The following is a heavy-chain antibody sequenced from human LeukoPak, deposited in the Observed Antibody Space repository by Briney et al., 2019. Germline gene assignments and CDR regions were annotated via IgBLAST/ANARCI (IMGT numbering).Heavy chain of an antibody. Sequence: PGGSLRLSCAASGFTFSGYAIHCVRQAPGKGLEWVAVISSDGRDKHHADSVKGRFTISRDNSKNTLYLQTNSLRAEDTAVYYCARDLRRIADYYFDYWGQGTLVTVSS. V-gene: IGHV3-30*03. CDR2: ISSDGRDK. D-gene: IGHD6-13*01. J-gene: IGHJ4*02. CDR3: ARDLRRIADYYFDY. CDR1: GFTFSGYA.